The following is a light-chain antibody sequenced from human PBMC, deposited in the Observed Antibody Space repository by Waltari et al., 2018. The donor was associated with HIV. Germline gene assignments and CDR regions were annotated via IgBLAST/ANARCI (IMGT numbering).Light chain of an antibody. CDR1: SSNIGNNY. Sequence: QSVLTQPPSVSAAPGQKVFISCSGSSSNIGNNYVSWYQQLPGTAPKLLMYDSNKRPSVIPDRCSGSKSGTSATLAITGLQTGDEADYYCVTWDFSLSAVVFGGGTKLTVL. CDR3: VTWDFSLSAVV. CDR2: DSN. V-gene: IGLV1-51*01. J-gene: IGLJ3*02.